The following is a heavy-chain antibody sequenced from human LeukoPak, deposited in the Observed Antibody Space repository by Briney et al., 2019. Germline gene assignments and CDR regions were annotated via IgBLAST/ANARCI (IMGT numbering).Heavy chain of an antibody. D-gene: IGHD1-1*01. V-gene: IGHV4-28*03. CDR3: ARDRGYAPYYYYYYMDV. Sequence: SETLSLTCAVSGYSISSSNWWGWIRQPPGKGLEWIGYIYYSGSTYYNPSLKSRVTMSVDTSKNQFSLKLSSVTAVDTAVYYCARDRGYAPYYYYYYMDVWGKGTKVTVSS. CDR1: GYSISSSNW. J-gene: IGHJ6*03. CDR2: IYYSGST.